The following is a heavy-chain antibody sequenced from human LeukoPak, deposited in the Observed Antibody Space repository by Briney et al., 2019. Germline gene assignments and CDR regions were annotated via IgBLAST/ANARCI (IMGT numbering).Heavy chain of an antibody. D-gene: IGHD2/OR15-2a*01. CDR3: AKDKILFDY. J-gene: IGHJ4*02. V-gene: IGHV3-30*02. CDR1: GFTFSSYG. CDR2: IRYDGSNK. Sequence: GGYLRLSCGASGFTFSSYGMHWVRQAPGKGLEWVAFIRYDGSNKYYADSVKGRFTISRDNSKNTLYLQMNSLRAEDTAVYYCAKDKILFDYWGQGTLVTVSS.